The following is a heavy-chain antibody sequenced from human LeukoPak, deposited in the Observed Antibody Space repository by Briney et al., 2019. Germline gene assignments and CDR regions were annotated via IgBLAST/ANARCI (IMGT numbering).Heavy chain of an antibody. CDR2: ISSSGSAI. Sequence: GGSLRLSCAASGFTFSTYSMNWVRQAPGKGLEWISHISSSGSAIYYPDSLKGRFTISRDNAKNSLYLQMNSLRAEDMAVYYCARDWFGYIDYWGQGTLVTVSS. CDR1: GFTFSTYS. D-gene: IGHD3-10*01. V-gene: IGHV3-48*01. J-gene: IGHJ4*02. CDR3: ARDWFGYIDY.